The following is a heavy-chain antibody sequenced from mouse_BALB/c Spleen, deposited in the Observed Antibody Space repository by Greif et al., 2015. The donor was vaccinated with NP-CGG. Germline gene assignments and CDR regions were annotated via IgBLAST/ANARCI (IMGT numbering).Heavy chain of an antibody. CDR1: GYTFSSYW. J-gene: IGHJ4*01. CDR3: ARWDTTVGYYAMDY. D-gene: IGHD1-1*01. Sequence: VQLQQSGAELMKPGASVKISCKATGYTFSSYWIEWVKQRPGHGLEWIGEILPGSGSTNYNEKFKGKATFTADTSSNTAYMQLSSLTSEDSAVYYSARWDTTVGYYAMDYWGQGTSVTVSS. CDR2: ILPGSGST. V-gene: IGHV1-9*01.